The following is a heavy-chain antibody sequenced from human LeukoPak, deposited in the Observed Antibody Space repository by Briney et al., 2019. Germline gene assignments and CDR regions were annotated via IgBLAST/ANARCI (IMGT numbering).Heavy chain of an antibody. D-gene: IGHD4-17*01. CDR3: ARDLILSTVTYAGVWYFDL. CDR2: ISAYNGNT. CDR1: GYTFTSYG. Sequence: ASVKVSCKASGYTFTSYGISWVRQAPGQGLEWMGWISAYNGNTNYAQKLQGRVTMTTDTSTSTAYMELSRLRSDDTAVYYCARDLILSTVTYAGVWYFDLWGRGTLVTVSS. J-gene: IGHJ2*01. V-gene: IGHV1-18*01.